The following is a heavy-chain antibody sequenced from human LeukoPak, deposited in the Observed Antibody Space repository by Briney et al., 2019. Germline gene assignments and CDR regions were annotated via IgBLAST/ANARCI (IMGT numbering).Heavy chain of an antibody. CDR1: GDTVRKYA. D-gene: IGHD5-18*01. CDR2: IISTYGAS. V-gene: IGHV1-69*05. J-gene: IGHJ4*02. CDR3: ARDRTGYGNYYFDS. Sequence: SVKVSCKASGDTVRKYAIGWVRQAPGQGLEWIGGIISTYGASNSAQKSQGRVTLTTDESANTAYMELRSLRSQDTAVYYCARDRTGYGNYYFDSWGQGTPVTVSS.